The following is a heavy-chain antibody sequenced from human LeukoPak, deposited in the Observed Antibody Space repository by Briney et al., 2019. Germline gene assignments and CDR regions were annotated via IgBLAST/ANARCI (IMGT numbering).Heavy chain of an antibody. D-gene: IGHD6-19*01. Sequence: SETLSLTCAVYGGSFSGYYWSWIRQPPGKGLEWIGEINHSGSTNYNPSLKSRVTISVDTSKNQFSLKLSSVTAADTAVYYCAREVVARSSSGWYRAPRLDYWGQGTLVTVSS. CDR1: GGSFSGYY. J-gene: IGHJ4*02. CDR3: AREVVARSSSGWYRAPRLDY. CDR2: INHSGST. V-gene: IGHV4-34*01.